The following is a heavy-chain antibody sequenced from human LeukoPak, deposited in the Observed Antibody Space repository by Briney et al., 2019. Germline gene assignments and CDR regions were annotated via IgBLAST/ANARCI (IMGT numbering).Heavy chain of an antibody. J-gene: IGHJ6*03. CDR2: INHSGST. CDR3: ARRFLEWLNGGYYYYYMDV. Sequence: SETLSLTCAVYGGSFSGYYWSWIRQPPGKGLEWIGEINHSGSTNYNPSLQRRVTISVDTSKNQFSLKLSSVTAADTAVYYCARRFLEWLNGGYYYYYMDVWGKGTTVTVSS. D-gene: IGHD3-3*01. V-gene: IGHV4-34*01. CDR1: GGSFSGYY.